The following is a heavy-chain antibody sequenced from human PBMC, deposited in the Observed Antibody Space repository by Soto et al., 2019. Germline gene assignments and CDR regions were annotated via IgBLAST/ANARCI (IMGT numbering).Heavy chain of an antibody. D-gene: IGHD2-15*01. CDR3: ARAGGLLLDY. V-gene: IGHV3-30*03. Sequence: QVQLVESGGGVVXXXRSLRLSXXXXGFTFSSYGMHWVRQAPGKGLEWVAVISYDGSNKYYADSVKGRFTISRDNSKNTLYLQMNSLRTEDTAVYYCARAGGLLLDYWGQGTLVTVSS. CDR1: GFTFSSYG. J-gene: IGHJ4*02. CDR2: ISYDGSNK.